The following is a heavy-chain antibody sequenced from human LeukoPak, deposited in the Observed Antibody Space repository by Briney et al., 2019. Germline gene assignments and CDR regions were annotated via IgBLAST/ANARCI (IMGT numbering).Heavy chain of an antibody. J-gene: IGHJ4*02. Sequence: PGGSLRLSCAASGFTFSSYSMNWVRQAPGKGLEWVSSISSSSSYIYYADSVKGRFTISRDNAKNSLYLQMNSLRAEDTAVYYCAGSLNIVVVPAAIDYWGQGTLVTVSS. CDR3: AGSLNIVVVPAAIDY. CDR2: ISSSSSYI. D-gene: IGHD2-2*01. V-gene: IGHV3-21*01. CDR1: GFTFSSYS.